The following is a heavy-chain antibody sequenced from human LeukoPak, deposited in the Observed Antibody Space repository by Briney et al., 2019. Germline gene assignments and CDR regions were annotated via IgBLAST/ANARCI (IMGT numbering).Heavy chain of an antibody. V-gene: IGHV1-69*06. Sequence: ASVKVSCKASGGTFSSYAISWVRQAPGQGLEWMGGIIPIFGTANYAQKFQGRVTITADKSTSTAYMELSSLRSEDTAVYYCARGGKMATIYHYFDYWGQGTLVTVSS. J-gene: IGHJ4*02. D-gene: IGHD5-24*01. CDR1: GGTFSSYA. CDR2: IIPIFGTA. CDR3: ARGGKMATIYHYFDY.